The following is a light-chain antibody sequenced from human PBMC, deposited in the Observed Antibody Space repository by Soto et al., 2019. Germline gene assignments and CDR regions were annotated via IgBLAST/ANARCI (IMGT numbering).Light chain of an antibody. Sequence: EIVLTQSPGTLSLSPGERATLSCRASQSVSSSYLAWYQQKPGQAPRHLIYGASSRDTGIPDRFSGGGSGTDFTLTISRLEPEDFAVYYCQQYGSSLWTFGQGTKVEIK. CDR2: GAS. J-gene: IGKJ1*01. CDR1: QSVSSSY. V-gene: IGKV3-20*01. CDR3: QQYGSSLWT.